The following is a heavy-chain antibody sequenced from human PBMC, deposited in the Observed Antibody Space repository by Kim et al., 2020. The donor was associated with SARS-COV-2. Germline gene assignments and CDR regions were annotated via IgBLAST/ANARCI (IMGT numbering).Heavy chain of an antibody. CDR3: ARGPNIDY. Sequence: SETLSLTCAVYGGSFSGYYWSWIRQPPGKGLEWIGEINHSGSTNYNPSLKSRVTISVDTSKNQFSLKLSSVTAADTAVYYCARGPNIDYWGQGTLVTVSS. J-gene: IGHJ4*02. CDR2: INHSGST. V-gene: IGHV4-34*01. CDR1: GGSFSGYY. D-gene: IGHD5-12*01.